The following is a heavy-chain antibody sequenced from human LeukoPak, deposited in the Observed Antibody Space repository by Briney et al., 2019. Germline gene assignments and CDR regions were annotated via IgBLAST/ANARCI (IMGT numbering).Heavy chain of an antibody. D-gene: IGHD6-19*01. CDR3: ARDVGIAVAGTNYYMDV. J-gene: IGHJ6*03. CDR2: INPSGGST. Sequence: ASVKVSCKASGYTFTSYDINWVRQAPGQGLEWMGIINPSGGSTSYAQKFQGRVTMTRDMSTSTVYMELSSLRSEDTAVYYCARDVGIAVAGTNYYMDVWGKGTTVTVSS. CDR1: GYTFTSYD. V-gene: IGHV1-46*01.